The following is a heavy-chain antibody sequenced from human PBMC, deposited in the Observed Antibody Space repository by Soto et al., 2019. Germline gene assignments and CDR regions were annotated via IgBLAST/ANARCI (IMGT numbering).Heavy chain of an antibody. CDR2: ITAGNGNT. Sequence: GASVKVSCKASGYTFSSYAIHWVRQAPGQRLEWMGWITAGNGNTKYSQSFQARVTITRDTSATIVYMELSSLRSEDTALYYCARLGGYNYGDDAFDIWGHGTMVTVSS. J-gene: IGHJ3*02. CDR3: ARLGGYNYGDDAFDI. CDR1: GYTFSSYA. V-gene: IGHV1-3*01. D-gene: IGHD5-18*01.